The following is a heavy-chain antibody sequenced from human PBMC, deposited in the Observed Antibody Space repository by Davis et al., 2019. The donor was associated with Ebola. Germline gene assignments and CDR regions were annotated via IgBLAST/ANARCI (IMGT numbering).Heavy chain of an antibody. Sequence: MPSQTLSPTCTLSAGSTSGYYWSWNRQLPGKGLEWIGEINHSGSTNYNPSLKTRVTISVDTSKNQFSLKLSSVTAADTAVYYCARNRRGYGYYYYGMDVWGQGTTVTVSS. J-gene: IGHJ6*02. V-gene: IGHV4-34*01. CDR1: AGSTSGYY. CDR3: ARNRRGYGYYYYGMDV. D-gene: IGHD5-12*01. CDR2: INHSGST.